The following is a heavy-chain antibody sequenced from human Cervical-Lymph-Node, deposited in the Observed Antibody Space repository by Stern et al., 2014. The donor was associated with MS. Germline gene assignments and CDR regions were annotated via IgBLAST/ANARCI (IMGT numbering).Heavy chain of an antibody. Sequence: EVQLVESGGGLVQPGGSLRLSCAASGFTFSSYDMHWVRQATGKGLEWVSAIGTAGDTYYPGSVKGRCTISRENAKNSLYLQMNSLRAGDTAVYYCAREASGAYGMDVWGQGTTVTVSS. CDR3: AREASGAYGMDV. V-gene: IGHV3-13*01. CDR1: GFTFSSYD. D-gene: IGHD3-10*01. J-gene: IGHJ6*02. CDR2: IGTAGDT.